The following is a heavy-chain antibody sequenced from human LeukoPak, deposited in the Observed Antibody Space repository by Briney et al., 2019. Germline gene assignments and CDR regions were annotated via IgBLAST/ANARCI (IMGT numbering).Heavy chain of an antibody. J-gene: IGHJ5*02. CDR3: AREGPIVVVPAAPNWFDP. CDR1: GRSISGYY. CDR2: FYPTGNT. Sequence: SETLSLTCTVSGRSISGYYWSWIRQPAGRGLEWIGRFYPTGNTNYNPSLKSRVTISVDTSKNQFSLKLSSVTAADTAVYYCAREGPIVVVPAAPNWFDPWGQGTLDTVSS. V-gene: IGHV4-4*07. D-gene: IGHD2-2*01.